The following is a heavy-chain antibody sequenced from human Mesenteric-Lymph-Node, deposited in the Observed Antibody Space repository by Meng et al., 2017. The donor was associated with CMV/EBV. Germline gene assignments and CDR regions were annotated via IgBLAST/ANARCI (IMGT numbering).Heavy chain of an antibody. CDR1: GGTFSSYA. D-gene: IGHD3-9*01. J-gene: IGHJ4*02. CDR2: IIPILGIA. Sequence: SVKVSCKASGGTFSSYAISWVRQAPGQGLEWMGGIIPILGIANYAQKFQGRVTITADKSTSTAYMELSSLRSEDTAVYYCARDGYDILTGYYVYFDYWGQGTLVTVSS. CDR3: ARDGYDILTGYYVYFDY. V-gene: IGHV1-69*10.